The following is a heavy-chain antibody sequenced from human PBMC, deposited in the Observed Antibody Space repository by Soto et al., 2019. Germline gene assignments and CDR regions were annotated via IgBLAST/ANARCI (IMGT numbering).Heavy chain of an antibody. Sequence: EVQLLESGGGLVQPGGSLRLSCAASGLTFSSYAMSWVRQAPGKGLEWVSGISTSGGSTYYADPVKGRFTISRDNSKNTLYLQMNSLRADATAVYYCEKHLSTHITGLDYWGQGTLVTVSS. CDR1: GLTFSSYA. CDR2: ISTSGGST. V-gene: IGHV3-23*01. CDR3: EKHLSTHITGLDY. D-gene: IGHD3-16*01. J-gene: IGHJ4*02.